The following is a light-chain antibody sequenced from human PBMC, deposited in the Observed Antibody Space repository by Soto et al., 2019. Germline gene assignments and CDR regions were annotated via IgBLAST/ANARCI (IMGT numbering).Light chain of an antibody. CDR2: DAS. CDR3: QQYGSSPPIT. Sequence: IVLTQSPATLPFSPGKRATLSSRASQNISNYLIWYQQKPGQAPRLLIYDASNRATGIPDRFSGNGSGTDFTLTISRLEPEDFAVYYCQQYGSSPPITFGQGTRLEIK. J-gene: IGKJ5*01. V-gene: IGKV3-20*01. CDR1: QNISNY.